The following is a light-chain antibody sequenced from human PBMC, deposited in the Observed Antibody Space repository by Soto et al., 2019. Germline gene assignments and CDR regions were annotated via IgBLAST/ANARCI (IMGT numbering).Light chain of an antibody. V-gene: IGLV1-51*01. J-gene: IGLJ3*02. CDR1: SSNIGNNY. CDR2: DDN. Sequence: QSVLTQPPSLSAAPGQKVTISCSGSSSNIGNNYVSWYQQLPGTAPKLLIYDDNKRPSGIPDRFSGSKSGTSATLGITGLQTGDEADYYCGTWDSSLSAGMFGGGTQLTVL. CDR3: GTWDSSLSAGM.